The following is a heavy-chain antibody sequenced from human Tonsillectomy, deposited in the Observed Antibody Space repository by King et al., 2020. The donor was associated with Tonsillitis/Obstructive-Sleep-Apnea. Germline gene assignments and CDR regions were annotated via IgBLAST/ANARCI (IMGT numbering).Heavy chain of an antibody. CDR2: ISYDGSNK. CDR1: GFTFSSYG. J-gene: IGHJ4*02. V-gene: IGHV3-30*03. CDR3: ASGQQLDDY. Sequence: VQLVESGGGVVQPGRSLRLPCAASGFTFSSYGMHWVRQAPGKGLEWVAVISYDGSNKYYADSVKGRFTISRDNSKNTLYLQMNSLRAEDTAVYYCASGQQLDDYWGQGTLVTVSS. D-gene: IGHD6-13*01.